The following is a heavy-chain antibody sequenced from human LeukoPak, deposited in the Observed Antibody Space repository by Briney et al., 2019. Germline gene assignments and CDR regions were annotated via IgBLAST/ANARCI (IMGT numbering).Heavy chain of an antibody. Sequence: GGSLRLSCAASGFTFSSYGMHWVRQAPGKGLEWVAFIRYDGSNKYYADSVKGRFTISRDNSKNTLYLQMNSLRAEDRAVYYCAKSGTRSSWAPRVKTYFDYWGQGTLVTVSS. CDR1: GFTFSSYG. D-gene: IGHD6-13*01. CDR2: IRYDGSNK. V-gene: IGHV3-30*02. J-gene: IGHJ4*02. CDR3: AKSGTRSSWAPRVKTYFDY.